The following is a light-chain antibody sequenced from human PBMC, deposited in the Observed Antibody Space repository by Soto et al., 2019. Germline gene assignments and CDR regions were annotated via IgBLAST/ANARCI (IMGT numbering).Light chain of an antibody. CDR2: EGN. CDR1: SSDVGSYNL. V-gene: IGLV2-23*01. CDR3: CAYAGTNTFV. J-gene: IGLJ1*01. Sequence: QSALTQPASVSGSPGQSITISCTGTSSDVGSYNLVSWYQQHPGKAPKLMIYEGNTRPSGVSHRFSGSKSANTASLTSSGLQTEDEADYYCCAYAGTNTFVFGTGTKVTVL.